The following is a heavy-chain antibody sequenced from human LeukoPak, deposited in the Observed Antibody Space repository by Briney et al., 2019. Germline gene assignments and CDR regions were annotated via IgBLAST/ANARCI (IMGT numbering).Heavy chain of an antibody. D-gene: IGHD2-2*02. CDR3: ARHYCSSTSCYKGYYYGMDV. J-gene: IGHJ6*02. CDR2: IYPGDSDT. CDR1: GYSFTSYW. Sequence: GESLKIPCKGSGYSFTSYWIGWVRQMPGKGLEWMGIIYPGDSDTRYSPSFQGQVTISADKSISTAYLQWSSLKASDTAMYYCARHYCSSTSCYKGYYYGMDVWGQGTTVTVSS. V-gene: IGHV5-51*01.